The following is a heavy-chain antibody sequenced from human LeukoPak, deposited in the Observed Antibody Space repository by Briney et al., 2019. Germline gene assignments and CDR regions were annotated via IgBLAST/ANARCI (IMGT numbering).Heavy chain of an antibody. D-gene: IGHD6-19*01. CDR1: GFTLSIYG. CDR2: IRYDGSNK. Sequence: AGSLRLSRAASGFTLSIYGMHWVRQAPCKGLEWVAFIRYDGSNKYYADSVKGRFTISRDNAKNSLYLQMNSLRAEDTAVYYCARGLAVDYWGQGTLVTVSS. V-gene: IGHV3-30*02. J-gene: IGHJ4*02. CDR3: ARGLAVDY.